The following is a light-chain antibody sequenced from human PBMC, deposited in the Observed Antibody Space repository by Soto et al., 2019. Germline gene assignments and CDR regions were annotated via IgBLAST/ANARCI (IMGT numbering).Light chain of an antibody. Sequence: DIQMTQSPSTLSASVGDRVTITCRASQSISSWLAWYQQKPGKAPKLLIYGASSLEIGVPSRFSGSGSGTEFTLTISSLQPDDVATYHCQQSYSAPQTFGQGTTGDI. CDR1: QSISSW. J-gene: IGKJ1*01. CDR3: QQSYSAPQT. CDR2: GAS. V-gene: IGKV1-5*01.